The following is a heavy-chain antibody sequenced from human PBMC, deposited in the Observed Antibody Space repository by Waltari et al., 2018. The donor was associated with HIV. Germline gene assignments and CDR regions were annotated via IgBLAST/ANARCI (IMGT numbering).Heavy chain of an antibody. Sequence: QVQLVQSGAEVKKPGSSVKVSCKASGGTFSSYAISWVRQAPGQGLEWMGGIIPIFGTANYAQKFEGRVTITADESTSTAYMELSSLRAEDTAVYYCARCSRITMIVVPKGDAFDIWGQGTMVTVSS. CDR1: GGTFSSYA. CDR3: ARCSRITMIVVPKGDAFDI. CDR2: IIPIFGTA. J-gene: IGHJ3*02. D-gene: IGHD3-22*01. V-gene: IGHV1-69*01.